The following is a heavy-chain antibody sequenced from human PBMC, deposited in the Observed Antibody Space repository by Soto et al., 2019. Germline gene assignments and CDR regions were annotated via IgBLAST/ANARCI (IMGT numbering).Heavy chain of an antibody. J-gene: IGHJ5*02. CDR3: AKGRGSSSSGRYNWFDP. V-gene: IGHV3-23*01. Sequence: EVQLLESGGGLVQPGGSLRLSCAASGFTFSSYAMSWVRQAPGKGLEWVSAISGSGGSTYYADSVKGRFTISRDNAKNTLYLQMNRLRAEDTAVYYCAKGRGSSSSGRYNWFDPWGQGTLVTVSS. CDR1: GFTFSSYA. CDR2: ISGSGGST. D-gene: IGHD6-6*01.